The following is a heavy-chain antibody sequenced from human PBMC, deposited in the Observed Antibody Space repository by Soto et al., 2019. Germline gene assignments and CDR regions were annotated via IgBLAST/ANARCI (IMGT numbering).Heavy chain of an antibody. V-gene: IGHV4-30-4*08. J-gene: IGHJ6*02. CDR3: AREDDGGDRDYYGLDV. Sequence: SETLSLTCAVSGGSISSEYFHWTWIRQSPGKGLEWIGYIHYTGSIMYNPSFKSRLIMAVDTTKNQFSLQLTSVTAADTAVYFCAREDDGGDRDYYGLDVWGQGTTVTVSS. CDR2: IHYTGSI. CDR1: GGSISSEYFH. D-gene: IGHD2-21*02.